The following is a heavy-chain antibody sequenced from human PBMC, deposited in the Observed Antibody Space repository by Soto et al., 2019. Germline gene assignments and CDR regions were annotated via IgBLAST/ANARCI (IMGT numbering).Heavy chain of an antibody. CDR2: IFSNDEK. J-gene: IGHJ6*03. CDR1: GFSLSNARMG. V-gene: IGHV2-26*01. Sequence: SGPTLVNPTETLTLTCTVSGFSLSNARMGVSWIRQPPGKALEWLAHIFSNDEKSYSTSLKSRLTISKDTSKSQVVLTMTNMDPVDTATYYCARIHAYYGYSGYDSPKYYYYMDVWGKGTTVTVSS. CDR3: ARIHAYYGYSGYDSPKYYYYMDV. D-gene: IGHD5-12*01.